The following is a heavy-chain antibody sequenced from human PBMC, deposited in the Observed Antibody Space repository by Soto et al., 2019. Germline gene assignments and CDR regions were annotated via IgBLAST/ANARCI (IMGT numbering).Heavy chain of an antibody. Sequence: GGSLRLSCVTSGFTFSSYGMHWVRQAPGKGLEWLAIIRYDGSNKYYGDSVKGRFTISRDNSNNTLYLGMNNLRAEDTAVYYCARDRTFYGSGSKGMDFWGQGTTVTVSS. CDR3: ARDRTFYGSGSKGMDF. J-gene: IGHJ6*02. CDR1: GFTFSSYG. D-gene: IGHD3-10*01. V-gene: IGHV3-30*02. CDR2: IRYDGSNK.